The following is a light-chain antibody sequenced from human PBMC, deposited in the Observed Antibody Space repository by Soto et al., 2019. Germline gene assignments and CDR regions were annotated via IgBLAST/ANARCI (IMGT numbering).Light chain of an antibody. Sequence: QSALTQPASVSGSPGQSITVSCTGTSSDVGAYNFVAWYQQHPGKAPKVILYDVSDRPSGVSFRFSGSKSANTASLTISGLQTEDEADYYCLSHTTRRIYVFGPGTKVTVL. J-gene: IGLJ1*01. V-gene: IGLV2-14*03. CDR3: LSHTTRRIYV. CDR1: SSDVGAYNF. CDR2: DVS.